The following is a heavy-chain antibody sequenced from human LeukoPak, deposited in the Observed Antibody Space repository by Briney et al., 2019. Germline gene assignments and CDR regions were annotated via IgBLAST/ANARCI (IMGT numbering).Heavy chain of an antibody. Sequence: TGGSLRLSCAAFGFTFSSYSMNWVRQAPGKGLEWVSSISSSSSYIYYADSVKGRFTISRDNAKNSLYLQMNSLRAEDTAVYYCARHSGYSSSWYLGWGQGTLVTVSS. CDR1: GFTFSSYS. CDR3: ARHSGYSSSWYLG. V-gene: IGHV3-21*01. D-gene: IGHD6-13*01. CDR2: ISSSSSYI. J-gene: IGHJ4*02.